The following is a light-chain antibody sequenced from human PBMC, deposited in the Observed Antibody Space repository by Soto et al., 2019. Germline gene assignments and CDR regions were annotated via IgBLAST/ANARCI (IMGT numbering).Light chain of an antibody. CDR3: QQYGSSPYT. Sequence: EIVLTQSPGTLSLSPGERATLSCRASQSVSSSYLAWYQQKPGQAARLLIYGASSSATGNPDRFSGSESGTDFTLTISRLEPEDFAVYYCQQYGSSPYTFGQGTKLEIK. V-gene: IGKV3-20*01. CDR1: QSVSSSY. J-gene: IGKJ2*01. CDR2: GAS.